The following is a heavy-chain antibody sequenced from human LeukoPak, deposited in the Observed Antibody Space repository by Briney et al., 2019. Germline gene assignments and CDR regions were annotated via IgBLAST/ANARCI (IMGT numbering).Heavy chain of an antibody. CDR2: ISAYNGNT. D-gene: IGHD3-3*01. CDR1: GYTFTSYG. Sequence: ASVKVSCKASGYTFTSYGISWVRQAPGQGLERMGWISAYNGNTNYAQKLQGRVTMTTDTSTSTAYMELRSLRSDGTAVYYCARVPLDYDFWSGYGGSDYWGQGTLVTVSS. V-gene: IGHV1-18*01. CDR3: ARVPLDYDFWSGYGGSDY. J-gene: IGHJ4*02.